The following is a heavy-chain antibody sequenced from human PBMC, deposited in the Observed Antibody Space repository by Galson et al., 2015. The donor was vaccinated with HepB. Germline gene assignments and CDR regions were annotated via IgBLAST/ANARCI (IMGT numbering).Heavy chain of an antibody. CDR2: LSHSAGY. CDR3: VQANLFFHFAS. D-gene: IGHD1-1*01. V-gene: IGHV4-38-2*01. CDR1: GYSISSGYF. J-gene: IGHJ5*01. Sequence: SETLSLTCDVTGYSISSGYFWGWVRQPPGKGLEWIGGLSHSAGYYHNPSLKSRLTLSVDTSKNQFSLKLNSVTAADTAVYYCVQANLFFHFASWGQGTLVPVSS.